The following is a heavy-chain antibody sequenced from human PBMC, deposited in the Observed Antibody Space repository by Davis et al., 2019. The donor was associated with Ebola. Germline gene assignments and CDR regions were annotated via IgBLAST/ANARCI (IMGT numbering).Heavy chain of an antibody. D-gene: IGHD6-13*01. Sequence: PSETLSLPCTVPGGPISSYYWSWIRQPAGKGLEWIGRIYTSGSTNYNPSLKSRVTMSVDTSKNQFSLKLRSVIAADTAMFYCARGAAVLSGMDVWGQGTAVTVSS. CDR2: IYTSGST. CDR3: ARGAAVLSGMDV. V-gene: IGHV4-4*07. J-gene: IGHJ6*02. CDR1: GGPISSYY.